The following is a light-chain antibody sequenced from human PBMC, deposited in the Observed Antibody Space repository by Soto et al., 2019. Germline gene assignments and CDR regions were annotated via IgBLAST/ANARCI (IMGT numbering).Light chain of an antibody. CDR3: QHYSTYSGT. Sequence: DVQMAQSPSTLSASVGDRVTITCRASQSIGDWLAWFQQKPGKAPALLIYRASYLESGVPSRFSGSGPGTEFTLTISSLQPDDFSTYYCQHYSTYSGTFGPGTTVEIK. CDR2: RAS. V-gene: IGKV1-5*03. J-gene: IGKJ3*01. CDR1: QSIGDW.